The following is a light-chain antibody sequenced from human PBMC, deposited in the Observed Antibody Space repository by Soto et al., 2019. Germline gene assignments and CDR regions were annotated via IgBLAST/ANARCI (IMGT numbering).Light chain of an antibody. CDR3: KQSYSMPWT. Sequence: QITQSPSALSPYLGARVPITFPASQRISSVLKWYQQKSWKAPKLLIYNGSTLQSGVPSRFRGSGSGIEYSLTISSLQPEDFSVYSCKQSYSMPWTFGQGTKVDIK. V-gene: IGKV1-39*01. CDR2: NGS. J-gene: IGKJ1*01. CDR1: QRISSV.